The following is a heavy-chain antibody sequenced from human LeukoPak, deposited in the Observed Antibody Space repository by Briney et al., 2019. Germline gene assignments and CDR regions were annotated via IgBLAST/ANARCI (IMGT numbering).Heavy chain of an antibody. CDR2: INAGNGNT. J-gene: IGHJ4*02. D-gene: IGHD3-10*01. Sequence: VASVKVSCKASGYTFTSYAMHWVRQAPGQRLEWMGWINAGNGNTKYSQKFQGRVTITRDTSASTAYTELSSLRSEDTAVYYCARDYWLGGYYGSGTCFDYWGQGTLVTVSS. V-gene: IGHV1-3*01. CDR3: ARDYWLGGYYGSGTCFDY. CDR1: GYTFTSYA.